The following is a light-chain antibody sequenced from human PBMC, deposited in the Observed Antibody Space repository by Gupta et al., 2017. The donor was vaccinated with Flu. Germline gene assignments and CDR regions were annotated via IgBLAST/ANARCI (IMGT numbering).Light chain of an antibody. V-gene: IGKV1-39*01. CDR1: QDIFTY. CDR3: HQSYDIPPT. J-gene: IGKJ4*01. Sequence: IQMTQSPSSLSASVGDRVSITCRASQDIFTYLHWYQQKPGKAPTRLIYGVSSLESGVPSRFSARGSGTDFTLTINNLQPEDFATYFCHQSYDIPPTFGGGTKVEI. CDR2: GVS.